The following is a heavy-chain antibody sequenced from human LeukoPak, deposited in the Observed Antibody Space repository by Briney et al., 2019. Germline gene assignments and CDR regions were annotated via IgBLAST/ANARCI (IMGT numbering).Heavy chain of an antibody. CDR3: AREGGEFCSGFDCPGLDY. CDR2: IWYDGSKE. V-gene: IGHV3-33*01. CDR1: GITFSSYG. J-gene: IGHJ4*02. D-gene: IGHD3-3*01. Sequence: GGSLRLSCVVSGITFSSYGLHWVCQAPGTGPEWVAGIWYDGSKESYGDAVKGRFTISRDNAKNTVSLQMIDLRDEHSGLYYCAREGGEFCSGFDCPGLDYWGQGTLVSVSS.